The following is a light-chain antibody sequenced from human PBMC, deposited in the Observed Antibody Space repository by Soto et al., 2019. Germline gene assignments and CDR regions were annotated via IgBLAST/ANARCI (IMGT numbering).Light chain of an antibody. V-gene: IGLV2-14*01. CDR2: EVS. Sequence: QSALTQPASVSGSPGQSITISCTGTSSDVGAYNYVSWYQQHPGKAPKLMIFEVSVRPPGVSNRFSGSKSGNTASLTISGLQAGDEADYYCSSYTGSNTLVFGGGTKLTVL. CDR1: SSDVGAYNY. CDR3: SSYTGSNTLV. J-gene: IGLJ2*01.